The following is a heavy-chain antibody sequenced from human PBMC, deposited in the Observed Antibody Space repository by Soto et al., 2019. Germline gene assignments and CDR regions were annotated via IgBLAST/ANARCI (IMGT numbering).Heavy chain of an antibody. V-gene: IGHV1-18*01. CDR3: ARDRDHSSSWYYYGMDV. Sequence: GASVKVSCKASGYTFTDYAVHWVRQAPGQRREWMGWISAYNGNTNYAQKLQGRVTMTTDTSTSTAYMELRSLRSDDTAVYYCARDRDHSSSWYYYGMDVWGQGTTVTVSS. D-gene: IGHD6-13*01. J-gene: IGHJ6*02. CDR1: GYTFTDYA. CDR2: ISAYNGNT.